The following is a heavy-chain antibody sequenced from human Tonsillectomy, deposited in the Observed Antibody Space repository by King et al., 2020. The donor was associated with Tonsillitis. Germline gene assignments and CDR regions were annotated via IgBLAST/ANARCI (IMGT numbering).Heavy chain of an antibody. J-gene: IGHJ5*02. D-gene: IGHD6-13*01. CDR3: ARDVLVAAAGLHNWFGP. Sequence: QITLKESGPVLVKPTETLTLTCTVSGFSLSNARMGVSWIRQPPGKALEWLAHIFSNDEKSYSTSLKSRLTISKDTSKSQVVLTMTNMDPVDTATYYCARDVLVAAAGLHNWFGPWGQGTLVTVSS. CDR1: GFSLSNARMG. V-gene: IGHV2-26*01. CDR2: IFSNDEK.